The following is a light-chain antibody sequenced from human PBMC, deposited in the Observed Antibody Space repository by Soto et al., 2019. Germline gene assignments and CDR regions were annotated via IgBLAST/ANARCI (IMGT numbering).Light chain of an antibody. Sequence: EIVLTQSPGTLSLSPGERATLSCRASQSVSSSYFAWYQQKPGQAPRLLIYGASSRATGIPDRFSGSGSGTDFTLTISRLEPEDFAVYYCQQYGSSPLTFGGGTKVAIK. V-gene: IGKV3-20*01. CDR2: GAS. CDR3: QQYGSSPLT. CDR1: QSVSSSY. J-gene: IGKJ4*01.